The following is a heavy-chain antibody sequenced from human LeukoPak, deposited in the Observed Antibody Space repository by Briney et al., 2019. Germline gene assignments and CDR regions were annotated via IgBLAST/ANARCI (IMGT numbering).Heavy chain of an antibody. CDR3: ARRATSSGWYGLS. CDR2: IYYSGST. Sequence: SETLSLTCTVSGGSISSSSYYWGWIRPPPGKGLEWIGSIYYSGSTYYNPSLKSRVTISVDTSKNQFSLKLSSVTAADTAVYYCARRATSSGWYGLSWGQGTLVTVSS. J-gene: IGHJ4*02. D-gene: IGHD6-19*01. CDR1: GGSISSSSYY. V-gene: IGHV4-39*01.